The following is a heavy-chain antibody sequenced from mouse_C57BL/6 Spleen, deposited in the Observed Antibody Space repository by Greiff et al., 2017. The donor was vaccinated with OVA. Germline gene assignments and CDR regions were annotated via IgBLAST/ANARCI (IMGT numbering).Heavy chain of an antibody. CDR1: GFTFSDFY. J-gene: IGHJ2*01. V-gene: IGHV7-1*01. CDR3: ARDAASGALYYGSSYIDD. Sequence: EVQLVESGGGLVQSGRSLRLSCATSGFTFSDFYMEWVRQAPGKGLEWIAASRNKANDSTTEYSASVKGRFIVSRATSQSILYVQMNALRAEDTAIYYYARDAASGALYYGSSYIDDWGQGTTLTVSS. D-gene: IGHD1-1*01. CDR2: SRNKANDSTT.